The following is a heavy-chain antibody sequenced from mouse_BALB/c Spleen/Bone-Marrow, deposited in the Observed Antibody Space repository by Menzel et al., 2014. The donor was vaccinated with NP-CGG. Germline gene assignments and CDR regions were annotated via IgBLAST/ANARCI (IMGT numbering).Heavy chain of an antibody. V-gene: IGHV5-6-3*01. Sequence: EVMLVESGGGLVQPGGSLKLSCAASGFTFSNYGMSWVRQTPDKRLDLVATINSNGGTTYYPDSVKGRFTISRDNAKNPLYLQMSSLKSEDTAMYFCARGLYYVAYGPGFAYWGQGTLVTVSA. CDR1: GFTFSNYG. J-gene: IGHJ3*01. CDR3: ARGLYYVAYGPGFAY. CDR2: INSNGGTT. D-gene: IGHD2-13*01.